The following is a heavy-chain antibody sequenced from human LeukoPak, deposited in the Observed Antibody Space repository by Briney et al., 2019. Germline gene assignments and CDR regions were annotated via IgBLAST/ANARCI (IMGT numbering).Heavy chain of an antibody. D-gene: IGHD3-22*01. V-gene: IGHV3-7*05. CDR1: GFTFSTYR. CDR2: IKLDGTEK. J-gene: IGHJ4*02. CDR3: AKDTVEYYYDSSGYY. Sequence: GGSLRLSCTAAGFTFSTYRFNWVRQAPGKGLEWVTNIKLDGTEKYYVDSVKGRFTISRDNAKNSLYLQMNSLRAEDTAVYYCAKDTVEYYYDSSGYYWGQGTLVTVSS.